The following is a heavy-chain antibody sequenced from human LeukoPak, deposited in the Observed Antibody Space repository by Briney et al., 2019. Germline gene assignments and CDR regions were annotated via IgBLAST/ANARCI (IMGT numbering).Heavy chain of an antibody. D-gene: IGHD3-3*01. J-gene: IGHJ6*02. V-gene: IGHV4-31*03. Sequence: SETLSLTCTVSGGSISSGGYYWSWIRQHPGKGLEWIGYIYYSGSTYYNPSLKSRVTISVDTSKNQFSLKLSSVTAADTAVYYCARDPGSGYYYYYGMDVWGQGTTVTVSS. CDR2: IYYSGST. CDR3: ARDPGSGYYYYYGMDV. CDR1: GGSISSGGYY.